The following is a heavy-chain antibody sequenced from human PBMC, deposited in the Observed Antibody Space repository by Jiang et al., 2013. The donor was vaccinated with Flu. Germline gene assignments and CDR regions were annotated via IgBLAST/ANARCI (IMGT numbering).Heavy chain of an antibody. CDR1: GGSITTGTYY. CDR3: ARYYDILNWLDP. D-gene: IGHD3-9*01. V-gene: IGHV4-39*01. CDR2: IYYTGGT. J-gene: IGHJ5*02. Sequence: QLLESGPGLLKPSETLSLTCSVSGGSITTGTYYWAWIRQPPGKGLEWIGSIYYTGGTYYNSSLKSRVSMSVDTSKNQFSLEVTSVTAADTAVYYCARYYDILNWLDPWGQGTLVTVSS.